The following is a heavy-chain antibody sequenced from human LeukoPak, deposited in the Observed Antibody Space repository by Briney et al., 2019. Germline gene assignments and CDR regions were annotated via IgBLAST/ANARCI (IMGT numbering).Heavy chain of an antibody. CDR3: VKARGSGWYWDY. D-gene: IGHD6-19*01. Sequence: GGSLRLSCAASGFTFSTYEMNWVRQAPGKGLEYVSAISSNGGSTYYADSVKGRFTISRDNSKNTLYLQMSSLRAEDTAVYYCVKARGSGWYWDYWGQGTLVTVSS. J-gene: IGHJ4*02. V-gene: IGHV3-64D*06. CDR1: GFTFSTYE. CDR2: ISSNGGST.